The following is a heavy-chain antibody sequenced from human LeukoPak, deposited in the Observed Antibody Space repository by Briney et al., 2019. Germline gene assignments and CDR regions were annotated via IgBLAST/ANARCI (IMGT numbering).Heavy chain of an antibody. D-gene: IGHD3-10*01. CDR3: ARVKRLGGSGSSDY. CDR1: GFTISSYW. Sequence: GGSLRLSCAAAGFTISSYWMHCVRQAPGKGLVWVSRINSDGSSTSYADSVKCRFTISRDNAKNTLYLQMNSLRAEDTPVCSCARVKRLGGSGSSDYWGQGTLVTVSS. CDR2: INSDGSST. V-gene: IGHV3-74*01. J-gene: IGHJ4*02.